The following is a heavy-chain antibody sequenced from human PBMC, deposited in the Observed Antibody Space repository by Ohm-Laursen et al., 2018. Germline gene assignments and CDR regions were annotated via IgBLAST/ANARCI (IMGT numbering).Heavy chain of an antibody. CDR3: AKDSPVLTT. CDR2: ISGSDGST. Sequence: SLRLSCTASGFTFSSYGMSWVRQAPGKGLEWVSAISGSDGSTYYADSVKGRFTISRDNSANTLYLQMNSLRAEDTAVYYCAKDSPVLTTWGQGTLVTVSS. D-gene: IGHD3-10*01. CDR1: GFTFSSYG. V-gene: IGHV3-23*01. J-gene: IGHJ5*02.